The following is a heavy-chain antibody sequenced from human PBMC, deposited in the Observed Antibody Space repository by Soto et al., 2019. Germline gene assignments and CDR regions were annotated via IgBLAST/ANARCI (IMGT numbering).Heavy chain of an antibody. V-gene: IGHV1-69*01. J-gene: IGHJ4*02. CDR1: GGTFSSYA. CDR2: IIPIFGTA. CDR3: AREGYYDSSGYYGDLDY. D-gene: IGHD3-22*01. Sequence: QVQLVQSGAEVKKPGSSVKVSCKASGGTFSSYAISWVRQAPGQGLEWMGGIIPIFGTANYAQKFQGRVTITADESTSTAYMELSRLRSEDTAVYYCAREGYYDSSGYYGDLDYWGQGTLVTVSS.